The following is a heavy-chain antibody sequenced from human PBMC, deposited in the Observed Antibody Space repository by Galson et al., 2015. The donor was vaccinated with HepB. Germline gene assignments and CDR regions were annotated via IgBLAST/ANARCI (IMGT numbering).Heavy chain of an antibody. CDR2: MNAGNGNT. V-gene: IGHV1-3*01. CDR1: GYTFTSHA. Sequence: VRDSCKASGYTFTSHAMHWVGPAPGQRLAWMGWMNAGNGNTNYSQTFQPRVTITRDTSASTDYMELSSLGADDTAVYYCAREPPEYSIIFSYLDYWGQGTLVTVSS. D-gene: IGHD6-6*01. CDR3: AREPPEYSIIFSYLDY. J-gene: IGHJ4*02.